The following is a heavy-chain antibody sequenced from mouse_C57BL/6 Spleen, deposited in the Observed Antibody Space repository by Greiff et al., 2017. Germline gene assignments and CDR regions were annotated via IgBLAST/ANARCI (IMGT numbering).Heavy chain of an antibody. CDR2: FNPGSGSI. CDR3: ARQEDYDVNYYAMDD. Sequence: VQGVESGAELVKPGASVKLSCKASGYTFTEYTIHWVKQRSGQGLEWIGWFNPGSGSIKYNEKFKDKATFTADKSSSTVYMELSRLTSEDSAVYFCARQEDYDVNYYAMDDQGQGTSVTVSS. V-gene: IGHV1-62-2*01. D-gene: IGHD2-12*01. J-gene: IGHJ4*01. CDR1: GYTFTEYT.